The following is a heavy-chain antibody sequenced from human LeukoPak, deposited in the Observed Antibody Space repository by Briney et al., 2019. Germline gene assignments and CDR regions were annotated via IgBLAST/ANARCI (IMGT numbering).Heavy chain of an antibody. CDR1: GFTFSSYS. CDR2: ISSSSSTI. V-gene: IGHV3-48*01. J-gene: IGHJ3*02. Sequence: GSLRLSCAASGFTFSSYSMNWVRQAPGKGLEWVSYISSSSSTIYYADSVKGRFTISRDNAKNSLYLQMNSLRAEDTAVYYCARVDIDAFDIWGQGTMVTVSS. CDR3: ARVDIDAFDI.